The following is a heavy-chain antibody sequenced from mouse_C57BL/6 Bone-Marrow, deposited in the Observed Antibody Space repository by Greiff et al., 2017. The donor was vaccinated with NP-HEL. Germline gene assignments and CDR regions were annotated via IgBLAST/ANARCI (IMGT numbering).Heavy chain of an antibody. Sequence: VKLVESGPGLVQPSQSLSITCTVSGFSLTSYGVHWVRQSPGKGLEWLGVIWSGGSTDYNAAFISRLSISKDNSKSQVFFKMNSLQADDTAIYYCARSPFYYYGSGFDYWGQGTTLTVSS. CDR1: GFSLTSYG. V-gene: IGHV2-2*01. CDR2: IWSGGST. J-gene: IGHJ2*01. CDR3: ARSPFYYYGSGFDY. D-gene: IGHD1-1*01.